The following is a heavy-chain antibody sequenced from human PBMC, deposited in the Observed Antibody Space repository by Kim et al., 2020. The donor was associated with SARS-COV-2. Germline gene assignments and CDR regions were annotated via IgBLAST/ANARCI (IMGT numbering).Heavy chain of an antibody. J-gene: IGHJ6*03. D-gene: IGHD3-10*01. CDR3: ARDFVLWFGESLNYYYYMDG. CDR1: GYTFTSYA. CDR2: IDTNTGNP. V-gene: IGHV7-4-1*02. Sequence: ASVKVSCKASGYTFTSYAMNWVRQAPGQGLEWMGWIDTNTGNPTYAQGFTGRFVFSLDTSVSTAYLQISSLKAEDTAVYYCARDFVLWFGESLNYYYYMDGWGKGTTVTVSS.